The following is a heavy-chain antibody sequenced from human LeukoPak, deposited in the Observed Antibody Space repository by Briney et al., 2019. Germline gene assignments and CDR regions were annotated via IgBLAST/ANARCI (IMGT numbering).Heavy chain of an antibody. D-gene: IGHD6-19*01. V-gene: IGHV3-13*01. CDR1: GFTFSSYD. J-gene: IGHJ4*02. CDR3: ARSKQYSSGWYDY. CDR2: IGTAGDT. Sequence: GGSLRLSCAASGFTFSSYDMHWARQAPGKGLEWVPAIGTAGDTYYPGSVKGRFTISRENAKNSLYLQMNSLRAGDTAVYYCARSKQYSSGWYDYWGQGTLVTVSS.